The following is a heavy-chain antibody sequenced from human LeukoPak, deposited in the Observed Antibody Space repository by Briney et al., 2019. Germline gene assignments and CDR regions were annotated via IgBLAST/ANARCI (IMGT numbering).Heavy chain of an antibody. CDR1: GGSFSGYY. D-gene: IGHD6-13*01. CDR3: MFAAAGRATFTENAFDI. Sequence: SETLSLTCAVYGGSFSGYYWSWIRQPPGKGLEWIGEINHSGSTYYNPSLKSRVTISVDTSKNQFSLKLSSVTAADTAVYYCMFAAAGRATFTENAFDIWGQGTMVTVSS. CDR2: INHSGST. J-gene: IGHJ3*02. V-gene: IGHV4-34*03.